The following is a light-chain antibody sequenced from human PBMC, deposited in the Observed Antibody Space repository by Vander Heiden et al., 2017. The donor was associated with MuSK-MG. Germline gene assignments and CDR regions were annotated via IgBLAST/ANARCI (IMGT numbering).Light chain of an antibody. CDR1: QSIKSN. CDR3: QQDYQWPLA. J-gene: IGKJ1*01. V-gene: IGKV3-15*01. CDR2: GAS. Sequence: DIVMTQSPATLSVSPGEGATLSCTASQSIKSNLAWFQQKAGQAPRLVMYGASTRATGIPGRFSGSQSGTEFTLTISSLQSEDLAVYYCQQDYQWPLAFGQGTKVEI.